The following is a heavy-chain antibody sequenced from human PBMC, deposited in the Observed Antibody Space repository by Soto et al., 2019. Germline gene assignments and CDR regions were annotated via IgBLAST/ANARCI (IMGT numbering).Heavy chain of an antibody. CDR2: INPNSGGT. J-gene: IGHJ6*02. CDR1: GYTFTGYY. D-gene: IGHD3-3*01. Sequence: ASVKVSCKASGYTFTGYYMHWVRQAPGQGLEWMGWINPNSGGTNYAQKFQGWVTMTRDTSISTAYMELSRLRSDDTAVYYCARAGAPVLRFLEWSRPSYYYGMDVWGRGTTVTVSS. CDR3: ARAGAPVLRFLEWSRPSYYYGMDV. V-gene: IGHV1-2*04.